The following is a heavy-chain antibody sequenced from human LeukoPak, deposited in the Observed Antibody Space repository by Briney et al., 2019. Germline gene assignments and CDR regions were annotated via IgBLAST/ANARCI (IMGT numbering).Heavy chain of an antibody. CDR2: IYYSGST. V-gene: IGHV4-61*01. CDR1: GYSISSGYY. J-gene: IGHJ4*02. D-gene: IGHD2-8*01. Sequence: ASETLSLTCTVSGYSISSGYYWSWIRQPPGKGLEWIGYIYYSGSTNYNPSLKSRVTISVDTSKNQFSLKLSSVTAADTAVYYCARDINGYFDYWGQGTLVTVSS. CDR3: ARDINGYFDY.